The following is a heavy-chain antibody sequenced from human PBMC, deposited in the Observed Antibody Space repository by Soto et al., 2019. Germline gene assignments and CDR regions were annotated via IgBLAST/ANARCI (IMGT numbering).Heavy chain of an antibody. Sequence: QVQLMQSGAEVKKPGASVKVSCKASGDTFTDYYIHWVRQAPGQGLEWMGTVNPSGGHTTYAQHLLGRGTMTRETCAISRCRGLTSLTSDDTAIYYCARGGHVVVVTAALDYWGQGTLVTVSS. CDR3: ARGGHVVVVTAALDY. J-gene: IGHJ4*02. V-gene: IGHV1-46*04. CDR2: VNPSGGHT. CDR1: GDTFTDYY. D-gene: IGHD2-21*02.